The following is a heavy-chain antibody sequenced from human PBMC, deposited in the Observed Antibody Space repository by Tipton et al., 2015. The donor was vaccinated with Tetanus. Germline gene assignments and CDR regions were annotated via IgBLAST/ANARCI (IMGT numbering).Heavy chain of an antibody. CDR2: IYQTGTT. D-gene: IGHD2/OR15-2a*01. J-gene: IGHJ4*02. CDR1: GASFSSGDYY. V-gene: IGHV4-30-4*01. Sequence: LVQPSETLSLTCTVSGASFSSGDYYWSWIRKPPGKDLEWIGYIYQTGTTYYNPSLKGRVTISMDRSNTQFSLRLDSLTAADTAVYYCARAAGFLGLTHDFWGRGTLVSVSS. CDR3: ARAAGFLGLTHDF.